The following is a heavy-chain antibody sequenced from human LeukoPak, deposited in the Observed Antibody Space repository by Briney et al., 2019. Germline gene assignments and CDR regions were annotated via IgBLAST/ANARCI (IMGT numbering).Heavy chain of an antibody. V-gene: IGHV4-34*01. CDR2: INHSGST. D-gene: IGHD2-15*01. Sequence: PSQTLSLTCAVYGGSFGGYYWSWIRQPPGKGLEWIGEINHSGSTNYNPSLKSRVTISVDTSKNQFSLKLSSVTAADTAVYYCATLYCSGGSCPPRNFDYWGQGTLVTVSS. J-gene: IGHJ4*02. CDR3: ATLYCSGGSCPPRNFDY. CDR1: GGSFGGYY.